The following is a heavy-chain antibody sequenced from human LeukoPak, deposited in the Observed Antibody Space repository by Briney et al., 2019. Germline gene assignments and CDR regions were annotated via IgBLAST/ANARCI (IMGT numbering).Heavy chain of an antibody. D-gene: IGHD3-22*01. CDR2: ISDSGGST. V-gene: IGHV3-23*01. CDR1: GFTLSSYA. CDR3: AKRAYYYDSSGYYFDY. J-gene: IGHJ4*02. Sequence: GGSLRLSCAASGFTLSSYAMSWVRQAPGKGLEWVSAISDSGGSTYYADSVKGRFTISRDNSKNTLYLQMNSLRAEDTAVYYCAKRAYYYDSSGYYFDYWGQGTLVTVSS.